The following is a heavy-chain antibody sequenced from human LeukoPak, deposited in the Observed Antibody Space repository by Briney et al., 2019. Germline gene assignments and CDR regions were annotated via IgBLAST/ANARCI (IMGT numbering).Heavy chain of an antibody. J-gene: IGHJ5*02. V-gene: IGHV4-59*12. CDR3: ARDGPPYCSSCPPGRWFDP. Sequence: SETLFLTCTVSGGSISSYYWSWIRQPPGKGLEWIGYIHYSGTTNYDPSLKSRVTISVDKSKNQFSLKLSSVTAADTAVYYCARDGPPYCSSCPPGRWFDPWGQGTLVTVSS. CDR1: GGSISSYY. D-gene: IGHD2-2*01. CDR2: IHYSGTT.